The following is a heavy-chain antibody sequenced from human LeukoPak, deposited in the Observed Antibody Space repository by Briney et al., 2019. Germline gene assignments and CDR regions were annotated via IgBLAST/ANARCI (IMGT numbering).Heavy chain of an antibody. CDR1: GYTFTSYD. J-gene: IGHJ6*03. Sequence: ASVKVSCKASGYTFTSYDINWVRQVTGQGLEWMGWMNPNSGNTGYAQKFQGRVTMTRNTSISTAYMELSSLRAEDTAVYYCARAPEWGKANYYYYMDVWGKGTTVTVSS. CDR2: MNPNSGNT. D-gene: IGHD1-26*01. V-gene: IGHV1-8*01. CDR3: ARAPEWGKANYYYYMDV.